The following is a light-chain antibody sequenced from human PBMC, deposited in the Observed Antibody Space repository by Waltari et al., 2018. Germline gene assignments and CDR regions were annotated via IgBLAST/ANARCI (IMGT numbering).Light chain of an antibody. Sequence: SSELTQDPAVSVALGQTVKISCQGVIVRTYYPNWCQQKPGQAPILIIYGKNNRPSGIPDRYSASSSGDTASLVITGAQAEDEAVYYCGSRDSDGDVIFGGGTKLTVL. V-gene: IGLV3-19*01. CDR3: GSRDSDGDVI. CDR1: IVRTYY. CDR2: GKN. J-gene: IGLJ2*01.